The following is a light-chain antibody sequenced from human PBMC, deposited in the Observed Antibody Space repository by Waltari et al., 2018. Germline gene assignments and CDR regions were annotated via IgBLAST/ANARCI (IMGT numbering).Light chain of an antibody. CDR3: QQYDYWPWT. CDR1: QSVRST. V-gene: IGKV3D-15*01. J-gene: IGKJ1*01. Sequence: SCRASQSVRSTFAWFQQKPGQPPRLLIYGTSTRATGIPARFSGSGSGTEFSLTISSLQPEEFATYYCQQYDYWPWTFGQGTRVEAK. CDR2: GTS.